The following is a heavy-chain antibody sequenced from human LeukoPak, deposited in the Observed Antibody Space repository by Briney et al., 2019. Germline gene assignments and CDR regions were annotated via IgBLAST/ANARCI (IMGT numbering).Heavy chain of an antibody. CDR3: ARDRMVGATMGYFDY. Sequence: GGSLRLSCAGSGFTFSTYNINWVRQAPGKGLEWVSSISSSGLYIFCADSVKGRFTISRDNAKNSLYLQMNSLRAEDTAVYYCARDRMVGATMGYFDYWGQGTLVTVSS. J-gene: IGHJ4*02. D-gene: IGHD1-26*01. CDR1: GFTFSTYN. V-gene: IGHV3-21*01. CDR2: ISSSGLYI.